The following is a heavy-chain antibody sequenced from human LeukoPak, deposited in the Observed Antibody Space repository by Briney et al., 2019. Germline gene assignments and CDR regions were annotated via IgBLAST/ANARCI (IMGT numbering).Heavy chain of an antibody. D-gene: IGHD3-10*01. CDR3: ANRGIYGYFNY. V-gene: IGHV4-39*01. Sequence: SETLSLTCSVTGGSISVSSFYWGWVRQAPGKGLDWIGSMSYSGITFYNPSLRSRAIISADTSKNQFSLRLTSVTAADTAVYYCANRGIYGYFNYWGQGTLVTVSS. J-gene: IGHJ4*02. CDR1: GGSISVSSFY. CDR2: MSYSGIT.